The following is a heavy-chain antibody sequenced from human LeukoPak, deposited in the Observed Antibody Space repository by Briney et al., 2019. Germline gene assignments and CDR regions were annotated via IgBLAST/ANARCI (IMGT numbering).Heavy chain of an antibody. Sequence: GGSLRLSCAASGFTFSSYRMSWVRQAPGKGLEWVANIKQDGSEKYYVDSVKGRFTISRDNAKNSLYLQMNSLRAEDTAVYYCARGVSGWYYYYYYMDVWGKGTTVTVSS. V-gene: IGHV3-7*01. CDR3: ARGVSGWYYYYYYMDV. CDR2: IKQDGSEK. J-gene: IGHJ6*03. D-gene: IGHD6-19*01. CDR1: GFTFSSYR.